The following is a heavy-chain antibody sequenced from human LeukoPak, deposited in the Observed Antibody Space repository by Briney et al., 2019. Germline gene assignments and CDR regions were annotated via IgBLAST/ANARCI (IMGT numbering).Heavy chain of an antibody. CDR2: IYPGDSDT. J-gene: IGHJ3*02. Sequence: GESLKISCKGSGYSFTSYWIGWVRQMPGKGREWMGIIYPGDSDTRYSPSFQGQVTISADKSISTAYLQWSSLKASDTAMYYCARRKAVAGLYGDDAFDIWGQGTMVTVSS. V-gene: IGHV5-51*01. CDR3: ARRKAVAGLYGDDAFDI. D-gene: IGHD6-19*01. CDR1: GYSFTSYW.